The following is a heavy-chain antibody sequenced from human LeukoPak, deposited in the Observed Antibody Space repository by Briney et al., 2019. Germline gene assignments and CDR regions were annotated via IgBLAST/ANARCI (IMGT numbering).Heavy chain of an antibody. V-gene: IGHV3-74*01. J-gene: IGHJ5*02. CDR3: ARARDYGDYVNWFDP. D-gene: IGHD4-17*01. CDR1: GFTFSDYA. CDR2: INSDGSTT. Sequence: GGSLRLSCAASGFTFSDYAMHWVRQTPGKGLVWVSRINSDGSTTSYADSVKGRFTISRDNAKNTLYLQMSSLRAEDTAVYYCARARDYGDYVNWFDPWGQGTLVTVSS.